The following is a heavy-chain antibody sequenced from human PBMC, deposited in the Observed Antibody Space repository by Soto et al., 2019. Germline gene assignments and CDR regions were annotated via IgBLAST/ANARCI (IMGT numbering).Heavy chain of an antibody. CDR1: GGSVSSGSYY. D-gene: IGHD6-13*01. Sequence: SETLSLTCTVSGGSVSSGSYYWSWIRQPPGKGLEWIGYIYYSGSTNYNPSLKSRVTISVDTSKNQFSLKLSSVTAADTAVYYCARAYSISKDWDYYYGMDVWGKGTTVTVSS. CDR2: IYYSGST. CDR3: ARAYSISKDWDYYYGMDV. J-gene: IGHJ6*04. V-gene: IGHV4-61*01.